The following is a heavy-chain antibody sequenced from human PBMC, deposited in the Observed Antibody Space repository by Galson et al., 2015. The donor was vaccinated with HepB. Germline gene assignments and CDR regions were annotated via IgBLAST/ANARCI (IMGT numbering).Heavy chain of an antibody. CDR1: GYTFTDYV. CDR2: INAGNGNT. J-gene: IGHJ3*02. Sequence: SCKASGYTFTDYVVHWVRQAPGQRLEWMGWINAGNGNTKFSQKFQGRVTITRDTSASTAYMELSSLRSEDTAVYYCARLYCGGDCYCETCGAFDMWGQGTMVTVSS. D-gene: IGHD2-21*02. CDR3: ARLYCGGDCYCETCGAFDM. V-gene: IGHV1-3*01.